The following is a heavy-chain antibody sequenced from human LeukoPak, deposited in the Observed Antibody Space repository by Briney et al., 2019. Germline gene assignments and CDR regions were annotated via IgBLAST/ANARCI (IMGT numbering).Heavy chain of an antibody. Sequence: SETLSLTCAVYGGSFSGYYWSWIRQPPGKGLEWIGEINHSGSTNSNPSLKSRVTISVDTSKNQFSLKLSSVTAADTAVYYCASTAYYYDSSGYHTPIDYWGQGTLVTVSS. CDR1: GGSFSGYY. V-gene: IGHV4-34*01. CDR3: ASTAYYYDSSGYHTPIDY. J-gene: IGHJ4*02. CDR2: INHSGST. D-gene: IGHD3-22*01.